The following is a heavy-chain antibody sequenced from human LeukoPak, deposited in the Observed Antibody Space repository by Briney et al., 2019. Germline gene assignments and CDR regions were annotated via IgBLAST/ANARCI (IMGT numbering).Heavy chain of an antibody. Sequence: SETLSLTCAVYGGSFSGYYWSWIRQPPGKGLEWIGEINHSGSTNYDPSLKSRVTISVDTSKNQFSLKLSSVTAADTAVYYCARLAGTTRLYNRWGQGTLVTVSS. CDR2: INHSGST. V-gene: IGHV4-34*01. J-gene: IGHJ5*02. D-gene: IGHD1-7*01. CDR3: ARLAGTTRLYNR. CDR1: GGSFSGYY.